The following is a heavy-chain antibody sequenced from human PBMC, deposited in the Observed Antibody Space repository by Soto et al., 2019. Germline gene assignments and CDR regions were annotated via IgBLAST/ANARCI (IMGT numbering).Heavy chain of an antibody. CDR3: VGGDYAGAGTFYLTDH. CDR1: GLTFNNYW. V-gene: IGHV3-74*01. D-gene: IGHD3-10*01. Sequence: EVQLVESGGGLVQPGGSLRLSCKASGLTFNNYWMHWVRQAPGKGPVWVSRINGDGRTTTYADSVRGRFTISRDNAKNTVYLQMNSLRAEDTAVYYCVGGDYAGAGTFYLTDHWGQGSLVTVSS. J-gene: IGHJ4*02. CDR2: INGDGRTT.